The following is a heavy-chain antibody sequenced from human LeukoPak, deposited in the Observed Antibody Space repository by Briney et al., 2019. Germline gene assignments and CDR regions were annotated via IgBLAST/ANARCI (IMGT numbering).Heavy chain of an antibody. J-gene: IGHJ5*02. V-gene: IGHV3-30*02. CDR2: MHYDGSVI. CDR3: AQDVPIERVPGVGPGS. Sequence: PGGSLRLSCAASGFSFSDYGTHWVRQAPGKGLEWVTFMHYDGSVIFYADSVEGRFTISRDNSKNTVDLQMSSLRTEDTAVYFCAQDVPIERVPGVGPGSWGQGTLVTVSS. D-gene: IGHD2-8*01. CDR1: GFSFSDYG.